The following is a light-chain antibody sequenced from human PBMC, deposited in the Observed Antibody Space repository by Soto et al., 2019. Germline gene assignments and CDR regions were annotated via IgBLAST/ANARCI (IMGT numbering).Light chain of an antibody. CDR1: SANIGAGYD. CDR2: GNK. J-gene: IGLJ1*01. V-gene: IGLV1-40*01. Sequence: QSVLTQPPSMSGAPGQRVTISCTGTSANIGAGYDVHWYQQLPGMAPKLLIYGNKKRPSGVPDRFSGSKSGTSASLAITGLHAEDEADYYCQSYDSTLSGLYVLGTGTKVTVL. CDR3: QSYDSTLSGLYV.